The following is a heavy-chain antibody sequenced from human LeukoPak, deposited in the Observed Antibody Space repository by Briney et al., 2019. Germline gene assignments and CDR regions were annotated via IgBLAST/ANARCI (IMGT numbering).Heavy chain of an antibody. CDR3: ARYIVPMSGGYDWRGYFDY. Sequence: GGSLRLSCAASGFIVNQNYISWVRQAPGKGLEWVSVIYTGGSTYYADSVKGRFTIFRNNSKNTVFLQMNSLRDEDTAIYCCARYIVPMSGGYDWRGYFDYWGQGTLVTVSS. J-gene: IGHJ4*02. D-gene: IGHD5-12*01. CDR2: IYTGGST. V-gene: IGHV3-53*01. CDR1: GFIVNQNY.